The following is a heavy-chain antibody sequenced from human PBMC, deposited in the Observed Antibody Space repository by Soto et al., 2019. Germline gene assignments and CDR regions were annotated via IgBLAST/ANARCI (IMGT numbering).Heavy chain of an antibody. V-gene: IGHV4-59*01. D-gene: IGHD6-19*01. Sequence: SETLSLTCSVSGGSISDSYWSWIRQSPGKGLEWLGYVYYTGSTNYSPSLRSRVSISVDTSKNEFSLRLSSVTAADTAVYFCARSVAVPGAHIDYWGQGTQVTVS. CDR1: GGSISDSY. J-gene: IGHJ4*02. CDR3: ARSVAVPGAHIDY. CDR2: VYYTGST.